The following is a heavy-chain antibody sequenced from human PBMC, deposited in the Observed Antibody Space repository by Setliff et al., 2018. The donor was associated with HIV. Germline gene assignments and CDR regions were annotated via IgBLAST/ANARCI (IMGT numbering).Heavy chain of an antibody. CDR3: EAATVGETGYYGIDV. V-gene: IGHV4-4*02. D-gene: IGHD1-26*01. CDR2: IFRSGTT. J-gene: IGHJ6*02. CDR1: GGSVSSTNW. Sequence: SETLSLTCAVSGGSVSSTNWWNWVRQPPGKGLEWIGEIFRSGTTYYNPSLKSRVTMSVDKSKNQFSLKLNSVTAADTAVYYCEAATVGETGYYGIDVWGPGTTVTVSS.